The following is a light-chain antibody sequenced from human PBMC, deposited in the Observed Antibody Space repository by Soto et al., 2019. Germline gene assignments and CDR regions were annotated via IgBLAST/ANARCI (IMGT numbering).Light chain of an antibody. Sequence: EIVLTQSPGTLSLSPGESATLSCRASQSIPNNNLAWYQQKPRQAPRVLLYVASTRATGIGVRFSVSGSGSELTLTISSLEPEDFAFDYCQQYNNWSYTFGQGTKLDIK. CDR3: QQYNNWSYT. V-gene: IGKV3D-15*01. CDR2: VAS. J-gene: IGKJ1*01. CDR1: QSIPNNN.